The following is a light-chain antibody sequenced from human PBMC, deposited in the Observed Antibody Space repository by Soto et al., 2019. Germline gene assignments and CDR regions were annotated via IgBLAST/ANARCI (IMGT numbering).Light chain of an antibody. CDR2: DAS. V-gene: IGKV3-20*01. J-gene: IGKJ5*01. CDR3: QHYSPSPVT. Sequence: EVVLTQSPGTLSLSPGERATLSCRASQSVDNRLAWYQQKPGQPPRLLIFDASSRATDIPDRFSGSGSGTDFSLTITRLAPEDFALYYCQHYSPSPVTFGQGTRLEIK. CDR1: QSVDNR.